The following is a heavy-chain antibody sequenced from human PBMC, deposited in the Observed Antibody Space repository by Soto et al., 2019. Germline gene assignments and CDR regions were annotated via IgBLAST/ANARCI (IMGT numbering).Heavy chain of an antibody. CDR2: ISYDGSNK. Sequence: GGSLSLSCAASGFTFSSYGMHWVRQAPGKGLEWVAVISYDGSNKYYADSVKGRFTISRDNSKNTLYLQMNSLRAEDTAVYYCAKERRDGYLDYWGQGTLVTVSS. CDR1: GFTFSSYG. CDR3: AKERRDGYLDY. J-gene: IGHJ4*02. V-gene: IGHV3-30*18.